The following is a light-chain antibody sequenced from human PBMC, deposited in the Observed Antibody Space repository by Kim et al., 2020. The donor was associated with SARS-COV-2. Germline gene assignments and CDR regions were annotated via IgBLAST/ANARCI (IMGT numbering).Light chain of an antibody. CDR3: SSYTSSSTWV. CDR1: SIDVGSYNR. V-gene: IGLV2-18*02. J-gene: IGLJ2*01. CDR2: AVS. Sequence: QSALTQPPSVSGSPGQSVTISCTGTSIDVGSYNRVSWYQQPPGTAPKLMIYAVSNRPSGVPDRFSGSKSGNTASLTISGLQADDEADYYCSSYTSSSTWVFGGGTQLTVL.